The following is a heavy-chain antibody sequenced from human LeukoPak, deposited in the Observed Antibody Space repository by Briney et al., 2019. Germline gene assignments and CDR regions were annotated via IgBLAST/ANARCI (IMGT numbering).Heavy chain of an antibody. CDR1: GGSISSYY. CDR2: IYYTGST. Sequence: SETLSLTCTVSGGSISSYYWSWIRQPPGKGLEWIAYIYYTGSTNYNPSLKSRVTISVNTSKNQFSLKLSSVTAADTAVYYCAREIPAAGHFDYWGQGTLVSVSS. D-gene: IGHD6-13*01. V-gene: IGHV4-59*01. CDR3: AREIPAAGHFDY. J-gene: IGHJ4*02.